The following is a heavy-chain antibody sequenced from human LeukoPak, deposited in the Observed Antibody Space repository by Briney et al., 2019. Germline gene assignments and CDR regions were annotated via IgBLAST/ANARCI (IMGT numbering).Heavy chain of an antibody. D-gene: IGHD1-20*01. CDR1: GFTFSSDS. Sequence: GGSLRLSCAASGFTFSSDSMNWVRQAPGKGLEWLSYISSSSSVIYYADSVKGRFTISRDNARNSLYLQMNSLRDEDTAVYYCASYNWNDGFFDYRGQETLVTVSS. J-gene: IGHJ4*02. V-gene: IGHV3-48*02. CDR3: ASYNWNDGFFDY. CDR2: ISSSSSVI.